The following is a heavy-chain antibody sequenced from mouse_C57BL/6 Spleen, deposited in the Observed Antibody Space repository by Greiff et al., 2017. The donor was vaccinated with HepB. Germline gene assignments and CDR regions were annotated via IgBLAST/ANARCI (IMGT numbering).Heavy chain of an antibody. CDR1: GYTFTSYW. J-gene: IGHJ2*01. V-gene: IGHV1-64*01. CDR2: IHPNSGST. D-gene: IGHD2-4*01. CDR3: AREDYDYDVDFDY. Sequence: VQLQQSGAELVKPGASVKLSCKASGYTFTSYWMHWVKQRPGQGLEWIGMIHPNSGSTNYNEKFKSKATLTVDKSSSTAYMQLSSLTSEDSAVYYCAREDYDYDVDFDYWGQGTTLTVSS.